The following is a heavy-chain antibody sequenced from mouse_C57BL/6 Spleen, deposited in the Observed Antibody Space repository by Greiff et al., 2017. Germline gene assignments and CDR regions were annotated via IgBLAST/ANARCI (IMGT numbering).Heavy chain of an antibody. CDR3: AREGGYDGFAD. V-gene: IGHV3-6*01. CDR2: ISYDGSN. J-gene: IGHJ3*01. D-gene: IGHD2-2*01. Sequence: EVKLQESGPGLVKPSQSLSLTCSVTGYSITSGYYWNWIRQFPGNKLEWMGYISYDGSNNYNPSLKNRISITRDTSKNQFFLKLNSVTTEDTATYYCAREGGYDGFADWGQGTLVTVSA. CDR1: GYSITSGYY.